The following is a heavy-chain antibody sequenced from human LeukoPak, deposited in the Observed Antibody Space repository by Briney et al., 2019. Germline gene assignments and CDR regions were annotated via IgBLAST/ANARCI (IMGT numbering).Heavy chain of an antibody. D-gene: IGHD3-9*01. Sequence: SSETLSFTCTVSGGSISSYYWSGIRQPPGKGLEWIGYIYYSGSTNYNPSLKSRVTISVDTSKNQFSLKLSSVTAADTAVYYCARVRILVDWLFAPGDMDVWGKGTTVTVSS. V-gene: IGHV4-59*01. CDR1: GGSISSYY. J-gene: IGHJ6*04. CDR2: IYYSGST. CDR3: ARVRILVDWLFAPGDMDV.